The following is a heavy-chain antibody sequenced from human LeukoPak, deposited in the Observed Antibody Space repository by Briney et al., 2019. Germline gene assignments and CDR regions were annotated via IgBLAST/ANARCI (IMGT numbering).Heavy chain of an antibody. CDR2: ISTSGYTI. J-gene: IGHJ3*01. CDR3: ARVSSSWISDAFDL. D-gene: IGHD5-12*01. Sequence: GGSLRLSCEAARFSFSNYEMNWVRQAPGKGLEWVSYISTSGYTIYYADSVQGRFTIPRDNAENSLYLQMDSLQPEDTAVYYCARVSSSWISDAFDLWGQGTMVTVSS. CDR1: RFSFSNYE. V-gene: IGHV3-48*03.